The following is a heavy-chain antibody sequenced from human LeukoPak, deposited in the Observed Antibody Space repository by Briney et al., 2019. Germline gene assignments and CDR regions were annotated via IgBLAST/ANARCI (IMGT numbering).Heavy chain of an antibody. CDR3: AKEFVYYDSRGSFTGNRYFDY. J-gene: IGHJ4*02. V-gene: IGHV4-4*07. CDR2: IYSRGST. CDR1: GGSITNYY. Sequence: SETLSLTCTVSGGSITNYYWSWIRQPAGKRLEYIGRIYSRGSTNYNPSLKSRVTLSLDTSKNQFSLKLSSLTAADTAVYYCAKEFVYYDSRGSFTGNRYFDYGGQGPLVTVSS. D-gene: IGHD3-22*01.